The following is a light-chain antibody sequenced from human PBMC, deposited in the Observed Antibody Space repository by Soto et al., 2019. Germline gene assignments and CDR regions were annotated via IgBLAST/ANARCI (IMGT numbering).Light chain of an antibody. CDR1: SSDVGGYNY. V-gene: IGLV2-8*01. Sequence: QSALTQPPSASGSPGQSVTISCTGTSSDVGGYNYVSWYQQHSGKAPKLIIYEVSKRPSGVPDRFSGSKSGNTASLTVSGLQAEDEADYYCSSYAGSNNLVFGGGTKLTV. J-gene: IGLJ2*01. CDR2: EVS. CDR3: SSYAGSNNLV.